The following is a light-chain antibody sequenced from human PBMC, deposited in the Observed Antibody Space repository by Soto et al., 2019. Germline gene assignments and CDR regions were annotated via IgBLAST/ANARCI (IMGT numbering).Light chain of an antibody. J-gene: IGKJ5*01. CDR2: GAS. Sequence: VITQSPDTQSVSPGERATLSCRASQSVSNNLAWYQQKPGQAPRLLIYGASTRATGIPARFSGSGSGTDFTLTISSLEPEDFAVYYCQQRSNWLFTFGQGTRLEI. CDR1: QSVSNN. CDR3: QQRSNWLFT. V-gene: IGKV3-11*01.